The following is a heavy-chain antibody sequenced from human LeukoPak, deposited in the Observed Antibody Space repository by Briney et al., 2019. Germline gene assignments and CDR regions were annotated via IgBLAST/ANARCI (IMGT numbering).Heavy chain of an antibody. Sequence: ASVKVSCQSSGYTFTSYGISWVRQATGQGLEWMGWIRAYNGNTNDEQKLQGRVTMTTATSTSTAYMQLRSLRSDDTAVYYCARDGSGSYLFDPWGQGTLVTVSS. CDR1: GYTFTSYG. D-gene: IGHD3-10*01. J-gene: IGHJ5*02. CDR3: ARDGSGSYLFDP. V-gene: IGHV1-18*01. CDR2: IRAYNGNT.